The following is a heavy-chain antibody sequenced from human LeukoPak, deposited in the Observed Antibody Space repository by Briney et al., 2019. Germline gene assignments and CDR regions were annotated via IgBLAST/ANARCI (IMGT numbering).Heavy chain of an antibody. D-gene: IGHD2-8*01. V-gene: IGHV3-74*01. CDR1: GFTFSAYW. J-gene: IGHJ5*02. Sequence: GGSLRLSCAASGFTFSAYWMHWVRQAPGKGLVWVSRIKGDGSGASYADSVKGRFTISRDNAKNTLYLEMKSLRAEDTAVYYCACTSRPIDAWGQGTLVTVSS. CDR2: IKGDGSGA. CDR3: ACTSRPIDA.